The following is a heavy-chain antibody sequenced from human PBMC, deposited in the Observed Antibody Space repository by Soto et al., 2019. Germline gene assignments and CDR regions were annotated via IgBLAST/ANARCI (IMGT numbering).Heavy chain of an antibody. Sequence: ASVKVSCKASGYTYNRYDINWVRQATGQGLEWMGWMNPNSGNTGYAQKFKGRVNMTRNTSISTAYMVLSSLRSEDTAGYYCARAYSSSSWFWGQGTLVTVSS. V-gene: IGHV1-8*01. D-gene: IGHD6-13*01. CDR3: ARAYSSSSWF. CDR1: GYTYNRYD. CDR2: MNPNSGNT. J-gene: IGHJ4*02.